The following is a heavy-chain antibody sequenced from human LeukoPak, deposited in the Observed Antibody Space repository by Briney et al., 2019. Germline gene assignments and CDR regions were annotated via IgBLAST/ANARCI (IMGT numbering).Heavy chain of an antibody. Sequence: ASVKVSCKASGYTFIGQYMHWVRQAPGQGLEWMGCINIDTGGTNYAQGFQGRVTVTRDTSISTVYMELRGMRPDDTAVYFCARDPIRGDGYNLDYWGQGTLVTVSS. J-gene: IGHJ4*02. CDR1: GYTFIGQY. CDR3: ARDPIRGDGYNLDY. V-gene: IGHV1-2*02. D-gene: IGHD5-24*01. CDR2: INIDTGGT.